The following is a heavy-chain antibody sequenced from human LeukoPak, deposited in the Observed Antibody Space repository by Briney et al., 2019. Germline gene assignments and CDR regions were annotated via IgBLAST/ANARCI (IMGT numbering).Heavy chain of an antibody. CDR1: GYSICSGYY. D-gene: IGHD3-3*01. J-gene: IGHJ4*02. V-gene: IGHV4-34*01. CDR2: INHSGST. Sequence: PSETLSLTCTVSGYSICSGYYWSWIRQPPGKGLEWIGEINHSGSTNYNPSLKSRVTISVDTSKNQFSLKLSSVTAADTAVYYCARGLTIFGVVAYYFDYWGQGTLVTVSS. CDR3: ARGLTIFGVVAYYFDY.